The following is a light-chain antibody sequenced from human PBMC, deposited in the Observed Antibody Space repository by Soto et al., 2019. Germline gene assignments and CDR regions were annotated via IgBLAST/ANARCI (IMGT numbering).Light chain of an antibody. V-gene: IGLV1-44*01. CDR3: AAWDDSLTGPV. Sequence: QSLLTQPPSASGTPGQTVIISCSGSRSDIGSNSVNWYQHLPGTAPKLLIYNNNQRPSGVPDRFSGSKFGTSASLAISGLQSEDEADYYCAAWDDSLTGPVFGTGTKVTVL. J-gene: IGLJ1*01. CDR1: RSDIGSNS. CDR2: NNN.